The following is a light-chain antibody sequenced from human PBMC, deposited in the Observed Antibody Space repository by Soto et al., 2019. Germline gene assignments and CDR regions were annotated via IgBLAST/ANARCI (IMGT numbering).Light chain of an antibody. CDR2: DAS. Sequence: EIVLTHSPDTLSLSPGERATLSCRASQSISSYSAWYQQKPGQAPRLLIYDASNRATGIPARFSGSGSGTDFTLTISRLEPEDFAVYYCQQYVSSPPTFGQGTKVDIK. V-gene: IGKV3-20*01. J-gene: IGKJ1*01. CDR3: QQYVSSPPT. CDR1: QSISSY.